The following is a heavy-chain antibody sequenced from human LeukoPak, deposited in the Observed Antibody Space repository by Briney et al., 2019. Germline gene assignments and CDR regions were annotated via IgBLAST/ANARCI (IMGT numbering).Heavy chain of an antibody. Sequence: SETLSLTCTVSGGSISSSSYYWGWIRQPPGKGLEWIGSIYYSGSTYYNPSLKSRVTISVDTSKNQFSLKLSSVTAADTAVYYCARVKRRWLLDYWGQGTLVTVSS. D-gene: IGHD5-24*01. J-gene: IGHJ4*02. V-gene: IGHV4-39*07. CDR3: ARVKRRWLLDY. CDR1: GGSISSSSYY. CDR2: IYYSGST.